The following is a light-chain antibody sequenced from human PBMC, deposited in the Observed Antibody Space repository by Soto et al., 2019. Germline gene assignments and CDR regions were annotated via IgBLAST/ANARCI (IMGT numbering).Light chain of an antibody. Sequence: EIVLTQSPGTLSFYPGERATLSRRTSQTVCSTCLAWYQQKPGQAPRLLISGASNRATGIPDRFSGSGSGTDFTLTISRLEPEDFAVYYCQQYGGSPGFTFGPGTKVDIK. CDR2: GAS. CDR1: QTVCSTC. V-gene: IGKV3-20*01. J-gene: IGKJ3*01. CDR3: QQYGGSPGFT.